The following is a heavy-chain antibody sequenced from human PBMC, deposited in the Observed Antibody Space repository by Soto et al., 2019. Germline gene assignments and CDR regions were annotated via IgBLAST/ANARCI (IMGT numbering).Heavy chain of an antibody. CDR3: ARDGTDPHYGSGRYYGLPAGYYMDV. D-gene: IGHD3-10*01. CDR2: INPNSGGT. J-gene: IGHJ6*03. CDR1: GYTFTGYY. Sequence: ASVKVSCKASGYTFTGYYMHWVRQAPGQGLEWMGWINPNSGGTNYAQKFQGWVTMTRDTSISTAYMELSRLRSDDTAVYYCARDGTDPHYGSGRYYGLPAGYYMDVWGKGTTVTVSS. V-gene: IGHV1-2*04.